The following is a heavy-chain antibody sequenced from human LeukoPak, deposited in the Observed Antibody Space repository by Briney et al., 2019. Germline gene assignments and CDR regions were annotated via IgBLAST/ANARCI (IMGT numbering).Heavy chain of an antibody. J-gene: IGHJ4*02. CDR2: IYYSGST. CDR3: ARHYDILTGYSNIDY. Sequence: SETLSLTCTVSGGSISSYYWSWIRQPPGKGLEWIGYIYYSGSTNYNPSLKSRVTISVDTSKNQFSLKLSSVTAADTAVYSCARHYDILTGYSNIDYWGQGTLVTVSS. V-gene: IGHV4-59*08. D-gene: IGHD3-9*01. CDR1: GGSISSYY.